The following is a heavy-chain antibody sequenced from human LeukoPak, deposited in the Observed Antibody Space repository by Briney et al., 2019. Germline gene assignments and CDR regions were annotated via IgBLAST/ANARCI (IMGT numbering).Heavy chain of an antibody. CDR2: INPSGGST. CDR3: ARGTGYFETGMVKYKYYGMDV. J-gene: IGHJ6*02. Sequence: ASVKVSCKASGYTFTSHYVHWVRQAPGQGLEWMGIINPSGGSTSYGQRFQGRVTMNRDTSTNIVYMELSSLRSEDTAVYYCARGTGYFETGMVKYKYYGMDVWGQGTTVTVSS. V-gene: IGHV1-46*01. CDR1: GYTFTSHY. D-gene: IGHD5-18*01.